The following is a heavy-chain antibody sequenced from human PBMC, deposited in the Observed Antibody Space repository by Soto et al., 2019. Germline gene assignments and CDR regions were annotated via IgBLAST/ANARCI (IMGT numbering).Heavy chain of an antibody. CDR1: GYTLTGYY. V-gene: IGHV1-2*02. Sequence: ASLKVSCKASGYTLTGYYMHWVRQAPGQWLEWMGWINPNSGGTNYAQKFQGRVTMTRDTSISTAYMELSRLRSDDTAVYYCARGTNYDFWSGYSPVYYYGMDVWGQGTTVTASS. CDR2: INPNSGGT. D-gene: IGHD3-3*01. J-gene: IGHJ6*02. CDR3: ARGTNYDFWSGYSPVYYYGMDV.